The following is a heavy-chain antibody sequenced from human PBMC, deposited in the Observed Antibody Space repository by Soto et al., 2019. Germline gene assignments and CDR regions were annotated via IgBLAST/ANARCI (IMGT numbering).Heavy chain of an antibody. CDR1: GFTFSSYA. CDR3: ARDENFWSGSHDAFHI. CDR2: ISYDGSNK. V-gene: IGHV3-30-3*01. J-gene: IGHJ3*02. D-gene: IGHD3-3*01. Sequence: GGSLRLSCAASGFTFSSYAMHWVRQAPGKGLEWVAVISYDGSNKYYADSVKGRLTISRDNSKNTLYLQMNSLRAEDTAVYYCARDENFWSGSHDAFHIWGHATMVTVSS.